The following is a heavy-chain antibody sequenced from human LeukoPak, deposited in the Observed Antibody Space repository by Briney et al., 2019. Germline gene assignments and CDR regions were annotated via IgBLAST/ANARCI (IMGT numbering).Heavy chain of an antibody. CDR2: TYYRSKWYN. Sequence: SQTLSLTCAISGDSVSSNSAAWNWIRQSPSRGLEWLGRTYYRSKWYNDYAVSVKSRITINPDTSKNQFSLQLNSATPEDTAVYYCARLVYDSSGYSYYYYYGMDVWGQGTTVTVSS. CDR3: ARLVYDSSGYSYYYYYGMDV. J-gene: IGHJ6*02. V-gene: IGHV6-1*01. CDR1: GDSVSSNSAA. D-gene: IGHD3-22*01.